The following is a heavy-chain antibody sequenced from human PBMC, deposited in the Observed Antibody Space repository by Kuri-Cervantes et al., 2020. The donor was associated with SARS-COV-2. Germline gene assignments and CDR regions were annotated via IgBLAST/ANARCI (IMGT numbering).Heavy chain of an antibody. CDR1: GFTVSSNY. J-gene: IGHJ6*03. CDR3: ARDRWWLQPYYYYMDV. V-gene: IGHV3-66*01. CDR2: IYSGGST. D-gene: IGHD5-24*01. Sequence: GGSLRLSCAASGFTVSSNYMSWVRQAPGKGLEWVSVIYSGGSTYYADSVKGRFTISRDNSKNTLYLQMNSLRAEDTAVYYCARDRWWLQPYYYYMDVWGKGTTVTVSS.